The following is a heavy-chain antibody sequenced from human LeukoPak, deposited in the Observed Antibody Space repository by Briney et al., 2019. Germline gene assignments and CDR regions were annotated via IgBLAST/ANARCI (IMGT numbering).Heavy chain of an antibody. V-gene: IGHV1-2*02. CDR1: GYTFTGYY. CDR3: ARGYRTGDMTIFAS. CDR2: INPDSGGT. J-gene: IGHJ5*01. Sequence: ASVKVSCKASGYTFTGYYMQWVRQAPGQGLEWMGWINPDSGGTNYAQKFQGRVTMTRDTSISTACMELSRLTSDDTAVYYCARGYRTGDMTIFASWGQGTQVTVSS. D-gene: IGHD3-3*01.